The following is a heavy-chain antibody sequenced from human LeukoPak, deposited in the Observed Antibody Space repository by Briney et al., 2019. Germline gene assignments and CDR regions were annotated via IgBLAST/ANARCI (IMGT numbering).Heavy chain of an antibody. D-gene: IGHD4-17*01. J-gene: IGHJ6*02. CDR1: GYSFTAYW. CDR2: INPNSGGT. Sequence: GASVNVSCKPSGYSFTAYWIHWVRQAPGQGLEWLGWINPNSGGTNYVQKFQGRVTMTRDTSISTAYLELSRLRSDDTAVYYCGLTVTYSYGMDVWGQGTTVTVSS. V-gene: IGHV1-2*02. CDR3: GLTVTYSYGMDV.